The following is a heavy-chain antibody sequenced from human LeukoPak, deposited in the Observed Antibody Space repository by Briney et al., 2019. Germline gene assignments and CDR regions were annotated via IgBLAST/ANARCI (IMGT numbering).Heavy chain of an antibody. CDR3: ARWATGGFDY. Sequence: ASVKVSCKASGYTFTSYGISWVRQAPGQGLEWMGWISAYNGNTNYAQKFQGRVTMTRNTSISTAYMELSSLRSEDTAVYYCARWATGGFDYWGQGTLVTVSS. CDR1: GYTFTSYG. V-gene: IGHV1-18*01. J-gene: IGHJ4*02. CDR2: ISAYNGNT. D-gene: IGHD3-16*01.